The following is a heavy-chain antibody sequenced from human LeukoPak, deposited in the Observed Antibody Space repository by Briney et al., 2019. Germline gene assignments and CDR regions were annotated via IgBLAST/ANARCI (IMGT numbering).Heavy chain of an antibody. CDR2: IKQDGSEK. D-gene: IGHD3-10*01. CDR1: GFTFSSYW. CDR3: ARVYAYYYGSGSYFDY. V-gene: IGHV3-7*01. J-gene: IGHJ4*02. Sequence: PGGSLRLSCAASGFTFSSYWMSWVHQAPGKGLEWVANIKQDGSEKYYVDSVKGRFTISRDNAKNSLYLQMNSLRAEDTAVYYCARVYAYYYGSGSYFDYWGQGTLVTVSS.